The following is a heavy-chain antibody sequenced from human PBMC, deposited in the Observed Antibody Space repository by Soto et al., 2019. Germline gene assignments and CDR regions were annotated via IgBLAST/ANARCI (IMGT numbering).Heavy chain of an antibody. J-gene: IGHJ6*03. CDR2: IIPILGIA. CDR3: ARNDYYYYSMDV. Sequence: QVQLVQSGAEVKKPGSSVKVSCKASGGTFSSYTISWVRQAPGQGLEWMGRIIPILGIANYAQKFQGRVTITADKSTSTAYMELSSLRSEDTAVYYCARNDYYYYSMDVWGKGTTVTVSS. CDR1: GGTFSSYT. V-gene: IGHV1-69*02.